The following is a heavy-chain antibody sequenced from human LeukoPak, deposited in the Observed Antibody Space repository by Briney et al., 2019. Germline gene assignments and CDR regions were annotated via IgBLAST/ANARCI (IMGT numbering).Heavy chain of an antibody. CDR1: GFTFSSNT. V-gene: IGHV3-23*01. J-gene: IGHJ4*02. Sequence: GGFLRLSCAASGFTFSSNTMRWVRQAPGKGLEWVSTISATGDSTYYADSVKGRFTISRDNSNNTLYLQMNSLRAEDTAVYYCAKGYSATYYAHFDYWGQGTLVTVSS. D-gene: IGHD1-26*01. CDR3: AKGYSATYYAHFDY. CDR2: ISATGDST.